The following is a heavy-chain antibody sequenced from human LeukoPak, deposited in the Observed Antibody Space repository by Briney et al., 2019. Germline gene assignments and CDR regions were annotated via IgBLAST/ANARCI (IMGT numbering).Heavy chain of an antibody. CDR3: ARDGSGTFSGKYDY. CDR2: IYTGGRT. Sequence: GGSLRLSCAASGFTVSTNYMSWVRQAPGKGLEWVSVIYTGGRTYYADSVKGRFTISRDNSKNTLYLQMNSLRAEDTAVYYCARDGSGTFSGKYDYWGQGTLVTVSS. J-gene: IGHJ4*02. V-gene: IGHV3-66*01. CDR1: GFTVSTNY. D-gene: IGHD1-26*01.